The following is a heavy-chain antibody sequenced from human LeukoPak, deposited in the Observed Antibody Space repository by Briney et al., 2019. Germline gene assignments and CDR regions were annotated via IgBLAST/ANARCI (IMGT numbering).Heavy chain of an antibody. CDR2: IYHSGST. CDR1: GGSISSSSYY. D-gene: IGHD2-2*01. CDR3: ARPPPYCSSTSCYRGMGAFDI. Sequence: SETLPLTCTVSGGSISSSSYYRGWIRQPPGNGLEWIGRIYHSGSTYYKPPLKSRVTISVGTSKNQFSLKLSSVTAADTAVYYCARPPPYCSSTSCYRGMGAFDIWGQGTMVTVSS. J-gene: IGHJ3*02. V-gene: IGHV4-39*07.